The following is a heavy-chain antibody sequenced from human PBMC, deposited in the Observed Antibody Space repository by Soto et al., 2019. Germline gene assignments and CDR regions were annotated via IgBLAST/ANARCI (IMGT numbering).Heavy chain of an antibody. Sequence: ASVKVSCKTSGYTFNTYGINWVRQAPGQGLEWMGSIDPNSGGTSYAQKFQGRVTMTRDTSISTAYMELSRLRSDDTAVYYCARDPSSAAGMDVWGQGATVTVSS. CDR1: GYTFNTYG. J-gene: IGHJ6*02. V-gene: IGHV1-2*02. CDR3: ARDPSSAAGMDV. CDR2: IDPNSGGT. D-gene: IGHD6-13*01.